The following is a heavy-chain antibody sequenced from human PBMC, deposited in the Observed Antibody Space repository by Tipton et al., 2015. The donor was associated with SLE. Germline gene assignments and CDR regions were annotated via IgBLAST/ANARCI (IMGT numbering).Heavy chain of an antibody. CDR1: GGSISSHY. J-gene: IGHJ6*02. CDR3: ARGVWYCGMSV. V-gene: IGHV4-34*01. CDR2: INHSGST. Sequence: TLSLTCTVSGGSISSHYWNWIRQPPGKGLEWIGEINHSGSTNYNPSLKSRVTISVDTSKNYFSVKLSSETAADTAVYYCARGVWYCGMSVWGQGATVAVSS. D-gene: IGHD2-21*01.